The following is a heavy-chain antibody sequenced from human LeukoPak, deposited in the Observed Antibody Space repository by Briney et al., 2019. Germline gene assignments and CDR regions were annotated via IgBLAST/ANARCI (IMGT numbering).Heavy chain of an antibody. CDR1: GLTFSNAW. D-gene: IGHD4-17*01. CDR2: ISSDGINK. J-gene: IGHJ4*02. Sequence: GGSLRLSCAASGLTFSNAWMSWVRQAPGKGLEWVAFISSDGINKYYGDSVKGRFTISRGNSKNTLYLQMNSLRPEDTAVYYCARGTGYGVFDYWGQGTLVTVSS. V-gene: IGHV3-30-3*01. CDR3: ARGTGYGVFDY.